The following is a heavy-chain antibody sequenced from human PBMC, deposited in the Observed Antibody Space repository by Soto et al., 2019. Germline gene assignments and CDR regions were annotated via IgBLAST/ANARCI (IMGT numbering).Heavy chain of an antibody. J-gene: IGHJ4*02. Sequence: ASVKVSCKASGYTFTSYGISWVRQAPGQGLEWMGWISAYNGNTNYAQKLQGRVTMTTDTSTSTAYMELSSLRSDDTAVYYCARVAPLLMVYAKSFDYWGQGTLVTVSS. V-gene: IGHV1-18*01. D-gene: IGHD2-8*01. CDR2: ISAYNGNT. CDR1: GYTFTSYG. CDR3: ARVAPLLMVYAKSFDY.